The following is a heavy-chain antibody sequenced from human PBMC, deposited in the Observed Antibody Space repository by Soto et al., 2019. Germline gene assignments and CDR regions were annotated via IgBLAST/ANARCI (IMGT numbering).Heavy chain of an antibody. CDR1: GFNFRNFN. D-gene: IGHD4-17*01. J-gene: IGHJ3*01. CDR2: VSGSSSYI. V-gene: IGHV3-21*06. Sequence: GGSLRLSCEGSGFNFRNFNMIWVRQAPGKGLEWVSSVSGSSSYIYYADSVEGRFTVSRDNANNLVFLQMNGLRPEDTAMYYCARDLRGHYGPWGQGTMVTVSS. CDR3: ARDLRGHYGP.